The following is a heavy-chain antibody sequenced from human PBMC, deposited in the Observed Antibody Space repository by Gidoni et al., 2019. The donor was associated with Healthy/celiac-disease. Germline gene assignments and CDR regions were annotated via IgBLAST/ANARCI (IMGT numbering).Heavy chain of an antibody. Sequence: EVQLLESGVGLVQPGGSLRLSCAASGFTFSSYAMSWVRQAPGKGLEWVSAISGSGGSTYYADSVKGRFTISRDNSKNTLYLQMNSLRAEDTAVYYCAKDPPGPTAVLTGYGDYWGQGTLVTVSS. CDR3: AKDPPGPTAVLTGYGDY. CDR2: ISGSGGST. D-gene: IGHD3-9*01. J-gene: IGHJ4*02. V-gene: IGHV3-23*01. CDR1: GFTFSSYA.